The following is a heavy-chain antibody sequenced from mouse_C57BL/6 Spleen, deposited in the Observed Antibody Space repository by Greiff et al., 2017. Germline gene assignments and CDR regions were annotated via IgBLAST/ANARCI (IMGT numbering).Heavy chain of an antibody. CDR1: GYTFTSYW. CDR3: ARGASTMVTEAWFAY. D-gene: IGHD2-2*01. V-gene: IGHV1-64*01. J-gene: IGHJ3*01. Sequence: QLQQPGAELVKPGASVKLSCKASGYTFTSYWMHWVKQRPGQGLEWIGMIHPNSGSTNYNEKFKSKATLTVDKSSSTAYMQLSSLTSEDSAVYYCARGASTMVTEAWFAYWGQGTLVTVSA. CDR2: IHPNSGST.